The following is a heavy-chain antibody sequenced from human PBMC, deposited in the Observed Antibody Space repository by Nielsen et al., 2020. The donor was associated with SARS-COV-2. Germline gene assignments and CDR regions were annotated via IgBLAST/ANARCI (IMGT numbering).Heavy chain of an antibody. CDR1: GFTFSSYS. J-gene: IGHJ6*02. CDR2: ISSSSSTI. D-gene: IGHD6-13*01. CDR3: AREDGEVGSPQGIAT. V-gene: IGHV3-48*02. Sequence: GESLKISCAASGFTFSSYSMNWVRQAPGKGLEWVSYISSSSSTIYYADSVKGRFTISRDNAKNSLYLQMNSLRDEDTAVYYCAREDGEVGSPQGIATWGQGTTVTVSS.